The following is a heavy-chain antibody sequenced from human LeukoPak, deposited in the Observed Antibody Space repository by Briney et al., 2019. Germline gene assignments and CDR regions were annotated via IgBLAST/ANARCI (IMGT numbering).Heavy chain of an antibody. D-gene: IGHD3-10*01. J-gene: IGHJ4*02. CDR2: ISAYNGNT. V-gene: IGHV1-18*01. Sequence: GASVTVSCKASGYTFTSYGISWVRQAPGQGLEWMGWISAYNGNTNYAQKLQGRVTMTTDTSTSTAYMELRSLRSDDTAAYYCASDLMVRGGTLLDYWGQGTLVTVSS. CDR1: GYTFTSYG. CDR3: ASDLMVRGGTLLDY.